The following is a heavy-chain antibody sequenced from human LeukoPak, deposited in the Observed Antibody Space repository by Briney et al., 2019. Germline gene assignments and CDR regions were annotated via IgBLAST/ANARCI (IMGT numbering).Heavy chain of an antibody. CDR2: MNPNSGNT. V-gene: IGHV1-8*01. CDR3: ARALSWTTESYYYMHV. J-gene: IGHJ6*03. D-gene: IGHD3/OR15-3a*01. Sequence: ASVKGSRKASGYTFTSYDINGVRQATGQGLEWMGWMNPNSGNTGYAQKFQGRVTMTKNTSISTAYMDLSSLRSEDTAVYYCARALSWTTESYYYMHVGGEGTTVTVS. CDR1: GYTFTSYD.